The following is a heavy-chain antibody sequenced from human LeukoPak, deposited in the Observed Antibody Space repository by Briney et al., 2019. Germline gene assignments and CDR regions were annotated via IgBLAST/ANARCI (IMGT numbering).Heavy chain of an antibody. J-gene: IGHJ3*02. CDR3: ARVLYYYDSSGRIGAFDI. D-gene: IGHD3-22*01. Sequence: ASVKVSCKASGYTFTSYGISWVRQAPGQGLEWMGWISAYNGNTNYAQNLQGRVNMTTDTSTSTAYMELRSLRSDDTAVYYCARVLYYYDSSGRIGAFDIWGQGTMVTVSS. V-gene: IGHV1-18*01. CDR2: ISAYNGNT. CDR1: GYTFTSYG.